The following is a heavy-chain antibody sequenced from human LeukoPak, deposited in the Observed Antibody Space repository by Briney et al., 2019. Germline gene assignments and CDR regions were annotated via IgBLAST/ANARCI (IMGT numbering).Heavy chain of an antibody. V-gene: IGHV3-30*02. CDR3: AKDNQLYYYGSGTPYYFDY. Sequence: GGSLRFSCAASGFTFSSYGMHWVRQAPGKGLEWVAFIRYDGSNKYYADSVKGRFTISRDNSKNTLYLQMNSLRAEDTAVYYCAKDNQLYYYGSGTPYYFDYWGQGTLVTVSS. D-gene: IGHD3-10*01. CDR2: IRYDGSNK. CDR1: GFTFSSYG. J-gene: IGHJ4*02.